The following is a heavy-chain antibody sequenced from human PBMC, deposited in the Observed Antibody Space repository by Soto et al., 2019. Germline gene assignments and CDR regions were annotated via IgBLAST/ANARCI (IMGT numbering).Heavy chain of an antibody. CDR2: IYMNGST. J-gene: IGHJ6*02. Sequence: SETLSLTCTVSGGPISSYYWSWIRQPAGKGLEWIGRIYMNGSTNYNPSLKSRATVSVDTSKSQFSLMLNSVTAADTAVYYCVRDGSSGWYYYGMDVWGQGTPVTVSS. CDR1: GGPISSYY. D-gene: IGHD6-19*01. V-gene: IGHV4-4*07. CDR3: VRDGSSGWYYYGMDV.